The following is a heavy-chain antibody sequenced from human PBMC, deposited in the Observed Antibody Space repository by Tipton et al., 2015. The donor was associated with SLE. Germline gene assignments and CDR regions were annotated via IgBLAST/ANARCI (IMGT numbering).Heavy chain of an antibody. Sequence: TLSLTCAVYGGSFSGYYWSWIRQPPGKGLEWIGEINHSGSTNYNPSLKSRVTISVDTSKNQFSLKLSSATAADTAVYYCARATRGGGEFDYWGQGTLVTVSS. V-gene: IGHV4-34*01. D-gene: IGHD3-10*01. CDR1: GGSFSGYY. CDR3: ARATRGGGEFDY. CDR2: INHSGST. J-gene: IGHJ4*02.